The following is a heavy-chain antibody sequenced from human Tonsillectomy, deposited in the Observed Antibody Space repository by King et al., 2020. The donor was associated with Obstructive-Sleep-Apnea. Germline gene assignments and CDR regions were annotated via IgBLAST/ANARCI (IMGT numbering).Heavy chain of an antibody. Sequence: VQLQESGPGLVKPSETLSLTCSVSGCSINNYYWSWIRQPPGKGLEWIWYMYYSGNTNFNPSLKSRVTISADTSKIQFSLRLGSVTAADTAVYYCARHRGVEDYGGYGDYFDYWGQGTLVTVSS. CDR2: MYYSGNT. V-gene: IGHV4-59*08. D-gene: IGHD5-12*01. CDR1: GCSINNYY. J-gene: IGHJ4*02. CDR3: ARHRGVEDYGGYGDYFDY.